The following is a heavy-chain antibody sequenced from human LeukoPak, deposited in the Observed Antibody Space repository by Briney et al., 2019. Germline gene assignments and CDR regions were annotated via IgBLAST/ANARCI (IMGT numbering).Heavy chain of an antibody. CDR2: INSDGSST. Sequence: GGSLRLSCAASGFSVSSYDMSWVRQAPGKGLVWVSRINSDGSSTSYADSVKGRFTISRDNAKNTVYLQMNSLRAEDTAVYYCTRVQSGTPFDYWGQGTLVTVSS. CDR1: GFSVSSYD. D-gene: IGHD1-26*01. J-gene: IGHJ4*02. CDR3: TRVQSGTPFDY. V-gene: IGHV3-74*01.